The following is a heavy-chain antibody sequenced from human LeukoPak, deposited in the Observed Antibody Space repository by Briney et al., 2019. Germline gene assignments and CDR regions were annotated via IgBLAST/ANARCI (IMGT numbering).Heavy chain of an antibody. D-gene: IGHD3-16*01. CDR2: ISNSGNTI. J-gene: IGHJ4*02. CDR3: ARAEFVGANYFDY. CDR1: GFTFSDYY. V-gene: IGHV3-11*04. Sequence: GGSLRLSCAASGFTFSDYYMSWIRQAPGKGLEWISYISNSGNTIYYADSVKGRFTISRDNGKNSLSLQMNSLRAEDTAVYYCARAEFVGANYFDYWGQGTLVTVSS.